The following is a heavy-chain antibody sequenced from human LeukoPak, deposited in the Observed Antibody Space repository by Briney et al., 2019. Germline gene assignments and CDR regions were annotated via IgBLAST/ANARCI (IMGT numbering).Heavy chain of an antibody. CDR3: ARGRSTGYPYYFEY. J-gene: IGHJ4*02. Sequence: ASVKVSCKASGYTFTSYDINWVRQATGQGLEWMGWMNPNSGSTGYAQKFQGRVTITRNTSISTAYMELSGLRSEDAAVYYCARGRSTGYPYYFEYWGQGTLVTVSS. D-gene: IGHD5-12*01. V-gene: IGHV1-8*03. CDR2: MNPNSGST. CDR1: GYTFTSYD.